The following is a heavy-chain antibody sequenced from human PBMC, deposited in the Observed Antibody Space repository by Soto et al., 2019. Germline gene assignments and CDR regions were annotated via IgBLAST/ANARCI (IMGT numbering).Heavy chain of an antibody. D-gene: IGHD6-19*01. CDR1: GGTFSSYA. V-gene: IGHV1-69*06. CDR3: ARGAGSISGWYWGAEYFQH. CDR2: IIPIFGTA. Sequence: QVQLLQSGAEVKKPGSSVKVSCKASGGTFSSYAISWVRQAPGQGLEWMVGIIPIFGTANSAQKFQCRVTITADKSTSTAYMEPSSLRSEDTAVYYCARGAGSISGWYWGAEYFQHWGQGTLVTVSS. J-gene: IGHJ1*01.